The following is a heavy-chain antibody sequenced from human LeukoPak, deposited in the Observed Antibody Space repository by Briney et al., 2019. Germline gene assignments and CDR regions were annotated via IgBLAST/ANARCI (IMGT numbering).Heavy chain of an antibody. CDR3: ARDLNDILTGYYTDY. J-gene: IGHJ4*02. Sequence: GGSLRLSCAASGFTFRTYWMSWVRQAPGKGLEWVANIKQDGNEKYYVDSVKGRFTISRDNAKNSLDLQMNSLRAEDTAVYYCARDLNDILTGYYTDYWGQGTLVTVSS. V-gene: IGHV3-7*01. CDR2: IKQDGNEK. CDR1: GFTFRTYW. D-gene: IGHD3-9*01.